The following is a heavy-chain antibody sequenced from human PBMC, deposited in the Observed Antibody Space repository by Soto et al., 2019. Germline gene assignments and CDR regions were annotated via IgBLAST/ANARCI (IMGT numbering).Heavy chain of an antibody. CDR1: GYIFTDFG. D-gene: IGHD2-2*02. J-gene: IGHJ4*02. Sequence: GASVNVSCKASGYIFTDFGIHWVRQAPEQRPEWLGRIISVNDKALYPPKFQGRLAMTRDPSANTAYMDRYRLRSEDSAVYYCARGRRSCTGNNCYTDFDCWGQGYLVTVSS. V-gene: IGHV1-3*01. CDR3: ARGRRSCTGNNCYTDFDC. CDR2: IISVNDKA.